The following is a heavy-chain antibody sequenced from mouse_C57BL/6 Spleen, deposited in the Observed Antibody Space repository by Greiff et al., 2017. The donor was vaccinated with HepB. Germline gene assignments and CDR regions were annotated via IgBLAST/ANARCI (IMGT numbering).Heavy chain of an antibody. CDR3: ARGYGNSGY. J-gene: IGHJ2*01. V-gene: IGHV1-50*01. D-gene: IGHD2-10*02. CDR2: IDPSDSYT. Sequence: QVQLKQPGAELVKPGASVKLSCKASGYTFTSYWMQWVKQRPGQGLEWIGEIDPSDSYTNYNQKFKGKATLTVDTSSSTAYMQLSSLTSEDSAVYYCARGYGNSGYWGQGTTLTVSS. CDR1: GYTFTSYW.